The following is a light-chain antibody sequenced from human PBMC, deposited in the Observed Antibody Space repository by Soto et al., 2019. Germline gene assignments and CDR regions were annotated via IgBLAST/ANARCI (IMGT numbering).Light chain of an antibody. CDR1: QGISSY. V-gene: IGKV1-9*01. J-gene: IGKJ1*01. CDR2: ATS. CDR3: QQYNSYSWT. Sequence: DIQLTQSPSFLSASVGDRVTVTCRASQGISSYLVWYQQKPGKAPKLLIHATSTLQSGVPSRFSGSGSGTEFTLTISSLQPDDFATYYCQQYNSYSWTFGQGTKVDI.